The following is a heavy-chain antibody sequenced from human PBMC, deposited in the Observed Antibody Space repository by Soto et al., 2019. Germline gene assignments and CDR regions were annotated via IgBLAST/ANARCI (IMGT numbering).Heavy chain of an antibody. D-gene: IGHD1-26*01. J-gene: IGHJ6*02. CDR3: AKGRIVGATEENYYYYYGMDV. Sequence: SVKVSCKASGGTFSSYAISWVRQAPGQGLEWMGGIIPIFGTANYAQKFQGRVTITADESTSTAYMELSSLRSEDTAVYYCAKGRIVGATEENYYYYYGMDVWGQGTTVNV. V-gene: IGHV1-69*13. CDR1: GGTFSSYA. CDR2: IIPIFGTA.